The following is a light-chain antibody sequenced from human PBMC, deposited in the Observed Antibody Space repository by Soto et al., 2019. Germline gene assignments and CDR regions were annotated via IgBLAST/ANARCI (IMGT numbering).Light chain of an antibody. CDR1: QSVSSY. V-gene: IGKV3-11*01. CDR3: QQRSNWPYT. J-gene: IGKJ2*01. CDR2: AAS. Sequence: DIVLTQSPATLSSSPGERATLSCRASQSVSSYLAWYQQRPGQAPRLLIYAASNRATGIPARFSGSGSGTDFTLTISSLEPEDFAVYYCQQRSNWPYTFGQGTKLEIK.